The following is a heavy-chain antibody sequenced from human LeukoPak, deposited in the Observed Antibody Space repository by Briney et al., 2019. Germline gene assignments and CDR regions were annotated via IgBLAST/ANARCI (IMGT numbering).Heavy chain of an antibody. V-gene: IGHV1-2*02. CDR2: INPNSGGT. Sequence: ASVKASCKASGYTFTGYYMHWVRQAPGQGLEWMGWINPNSGGTNYAQKFQGRVTMTRDTSISTAYMELSRLRSDDTAVYYCARVVAAAGRNNWFDPWGQGTLVTVSS. J-gene: IGHJ5*02. D-gene: IGHD6-13*01. CDR1: GYTFTGYY. CDR3: ARVVAAAGRNNWFDP.